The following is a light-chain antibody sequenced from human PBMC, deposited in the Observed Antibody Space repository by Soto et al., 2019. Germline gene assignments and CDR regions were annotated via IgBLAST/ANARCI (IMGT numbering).Light chain of an antibody. CDR1: SSNIAGNT. CDR3: AAWDDSLSGVV. CDR2: IND. J-gene: IGLJ2*01. V-gene: IGLV1-44*01. Sequence: QSALTQPPSLSGTPGQRVTISCSGSSSNIAGNTVHWYQHLPGTAPKLLIYINDQRPSGVPGRFSASTSGTSASLAISGLQSEDEADYYCAAWDDSLSGVVFGGGTKVTVL.